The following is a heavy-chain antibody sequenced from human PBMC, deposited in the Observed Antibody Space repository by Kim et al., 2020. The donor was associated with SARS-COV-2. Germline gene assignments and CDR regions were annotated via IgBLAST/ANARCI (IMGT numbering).Heavy chain of an antibody. CDR2: IYYSGST. CDR1: GGSISSYY. D-gene: IGHD5-12*01. V-gene: IGHV4-59*13. J-gene: IGHJ6*02. CDR3: ARDMEMATRISPIGYYYYGMDV. Sequence: SETLSLTCTVSGGSISSYYWSWIRQPPGKGLEWIGYIYYSGSTNYNPSLKSRVTISVDTSKNQFSLKLSSVTAADTAVYYCARDMEMATRISPIGYYYYGMDVWCQGTTVTVSS.